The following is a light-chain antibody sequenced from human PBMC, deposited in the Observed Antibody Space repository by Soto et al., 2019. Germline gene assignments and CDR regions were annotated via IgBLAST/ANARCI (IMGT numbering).Light chain of an antibody. CDR1: QSVSSSY. Sequence: EIVLTQSPGTLSLSPGERATLSCRASQSVSSSYLAWYQQKPGQAPWLLIYGASSGATGIPDRFSGSGSGTDFTLTISSLEPEDFAVYYWQQYGRSRTFGQGPQVAIK. V-gene: IGKV3-20*01. CDR2: GAS. CDR3: QQYGRSRT. J-gene: IGKJ1*01.